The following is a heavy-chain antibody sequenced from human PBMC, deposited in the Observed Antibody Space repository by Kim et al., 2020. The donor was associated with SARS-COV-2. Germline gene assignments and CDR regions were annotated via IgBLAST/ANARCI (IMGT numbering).Heavy chain of an antibody. V-gene: IGHV4-39*01. CDR1: GGSISSSSYY. D-gene: IGHD2-15*01. CDR2: IYYSGST. Sequence: SETLSLTCTVSGGSISSSSYYWGWIRQPPGKGLEWIGSIYYSGSTYYNPSLKSRVTISVDTSKNQFSLKLSSVTAADTAVNYCASSRSLLRGWFDPWGQGTLVTVSS. J-gene: IGHJ5*02. CDR3: ASSRSLLRGWFDP.